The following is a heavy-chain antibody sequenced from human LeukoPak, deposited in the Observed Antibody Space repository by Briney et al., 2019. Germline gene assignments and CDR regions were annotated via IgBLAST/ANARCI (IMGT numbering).Heavy chain of an antibody. V-gene: IGHV3-30*04. CDR2: ISYDGSNK. D-gene: IGHD2-8*01. Sequence: QAGGSLRLSCAASGFTFSSYAMHWVRQAPGKGLEWVAVISYDGSNKYYADSVKGRFTISRDNSKNTLYLQMNSLRAEDTAVYYCARDRTKNFDYWGQETLVTVSS. J-gene: IGHJ4*02. CDR3: ARDRTKNFDY. CDR1: GFTFSSYA.